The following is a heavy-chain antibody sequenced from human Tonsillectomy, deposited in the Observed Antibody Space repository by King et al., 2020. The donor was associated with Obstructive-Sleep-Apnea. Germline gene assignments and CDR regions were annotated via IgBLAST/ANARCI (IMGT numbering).Heavy chain of an antibody. CDR1: GFAFNNAW. Sequence: VQLVESGGGLVKPGGSLRLSCATSGFAFNNAWVSWVRQAPGKGLEWVGHIKGKTDGGTADYAAPVKGRFTILRDDSKNTLYLQMNSLKTEDPAVYYCTTDRGIPSAPLFDSWGQGTLVTVSS. CDR3: TTDRGIPSAPLFDS. V-gene: IGHV3-15*01. CDR2: IKGKTDGGTA. J-gene: IGHJ4*02.